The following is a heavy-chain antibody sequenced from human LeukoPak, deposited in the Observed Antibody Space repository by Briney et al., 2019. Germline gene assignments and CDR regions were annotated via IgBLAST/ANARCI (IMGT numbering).Heavy chain of an antibody. CDR3: ASSPPISSGYYYNY. Sequence: GASVKVSCKASGYTFTGYYMHWVRRAPGQGLEWMGWINPNSGGTNYAQKFQGRVTMTRDTSISTAYMELSRLRSDDTAVYYCASSPPISSGYYYNYWGQGTLVTVSS. CDR1: GYTFTGYY. V-gene: IGHV1-2*02. CDR2: INPNSGGT. D-gene: IGHD3-22*01. J-gene: IGHJ4*02.